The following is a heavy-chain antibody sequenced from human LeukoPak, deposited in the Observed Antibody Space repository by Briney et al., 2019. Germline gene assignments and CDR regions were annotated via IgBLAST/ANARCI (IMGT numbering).Heavy chain of an antibody. CDR3: ARPVAGHFDY. V-gene: IGHV4-39*07. CDR1: GGSISSSSYY. CDR2: IYYSGST. J-gene: IGHJ4*02. Sequence: SETLSLTCTVSGGSISSSSYYWGWIRQPPGKGLEWIGSIYYSGSTYYNPSLRSRVTISVDTSKNQFSLKLSSVTAADTAVYYCARPVAGHFDYWGQGTLVTVSS. D-gene: IGHD6-19*01.